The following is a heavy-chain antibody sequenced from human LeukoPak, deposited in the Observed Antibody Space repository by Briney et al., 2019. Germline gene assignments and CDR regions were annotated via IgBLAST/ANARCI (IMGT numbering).Heavy chain of an antibody. J-gene: IGHJ4*02. CDR2: ISGSGGST. CDR1: GFTFSSYA. CDR3: ARSPDDYGDYSYFDY. D-gene: IGHD4-17*01. V-gene: IGHV3-23*01. Sequence: GGSLRLSCAASGFTFSSYAMSWVRQAPGKGLEWVSAISGSGGSTYYADSVKGRFTISRDNSKNTLYLQMNSLRAEDTAVYYCARSPDDYGDYSYFDYWGQGTLVTVSS.